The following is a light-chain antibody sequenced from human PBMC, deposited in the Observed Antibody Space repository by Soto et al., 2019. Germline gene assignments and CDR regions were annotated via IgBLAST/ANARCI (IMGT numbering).Light chain of an antibody. J-gene: IGKJ1*01. CDR2: GAS. CDR1: QSVSIN. V-gene: IGKV3-15*01. Sequence: EVVMTQSPASLSVSPGERATLSWRASQSVSINLAWYQQKPGQAPRLLIFGASTRATGIPARFSGSGSGTEVTLTISSLQSEDFAVYYWHQYNNWPPWTFGQGTKVEIK. CDR3: HQYNNWPPWT.